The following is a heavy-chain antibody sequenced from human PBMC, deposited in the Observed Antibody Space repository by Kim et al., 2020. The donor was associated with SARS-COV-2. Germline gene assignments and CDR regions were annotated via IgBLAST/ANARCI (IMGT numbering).Heavy chain of an antibody. CDR3: ARATMVRGVNNWFDP. D-gene: IGHD3-10*01. V-gene: IGHV1-18*01. CDR2: ISAYNGNT. CDR1: GYTFTSYG. J-gene: IGHJ5*02. Sequence: ASVKVSCKASGYTFTSYGISWVRQAPGQGLEGMGWISAYNGNTNYAQKLQGRVTMTTDTSTSTAYMELRRLRSDDTAVYYCARATMVRGVNNWFDPWGQGTLVTVSS.